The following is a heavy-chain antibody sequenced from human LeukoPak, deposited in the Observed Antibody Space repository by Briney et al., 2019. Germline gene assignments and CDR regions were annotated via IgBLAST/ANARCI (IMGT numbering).Heavy chain of an antibody. J-gene: IGHJ4*02. CDR3: ARRGTSSSWAHFDY. V-gene: IGHV3-21*04. CDR1: GFTFSSYS. CDR2: ISPSSSYI. D-gene: IGHD6-13*01. Sequence: GGSLRLSCAASGFTFSSYSMNWVRQAPGKGLEWVSSISPSSSYISYADSVKGRFTISRDNAKNSLYLQMNSLGAEDTAVYYCARRGTSSSWAHFDYWGQGTLVTVSS.